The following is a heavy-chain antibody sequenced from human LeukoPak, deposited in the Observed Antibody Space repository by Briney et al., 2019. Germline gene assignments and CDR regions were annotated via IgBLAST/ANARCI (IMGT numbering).Heavy chain of an antibody. V-gene: IGHV1-46*01. CDR1: GYTFADYY. CDR3: TRTIGYRPVAGLKEKWFDP. J-gene: IGHJ5*02. CDR2: INPLRGIT. Sequence: ASVKVSCKASGYTFADYYVHWVRQAPGLGLEWMGIINPLRGITIYAQKFQGRVTMTSDTSTNTVYMELSSLISEDTAVYYCTRTIGYRPVAGLKEKWFDPWGQGTLVTVSS. D-gene: IGHD6-19*01.